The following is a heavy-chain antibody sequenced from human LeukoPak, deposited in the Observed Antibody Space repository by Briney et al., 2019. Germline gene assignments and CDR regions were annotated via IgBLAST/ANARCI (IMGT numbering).Heavy chain of an antibody. D-gene: IGHD1-26*01. V-gene: IGHV4-4*07. CDR2: IYTSGST. J-gene: IGHJ4*02. CDR3: VRGESIVGATKYYFDY. CDR1: GGSISSYY. Sequence: SETLSLTCTVSGGSISSYYWSWIRQPAGKGLEWIGRIYTSGSTNYNPSLKSRVTMSVDTSKNQFSLKLSSVTAADTAVYYCVRGESIVGATKYYFDYWGQGTLVTVSS.